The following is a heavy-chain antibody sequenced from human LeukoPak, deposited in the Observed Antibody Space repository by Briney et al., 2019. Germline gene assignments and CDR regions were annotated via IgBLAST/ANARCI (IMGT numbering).Heavy chain of an antibody. CDR1: GFTFSSSG. CDR2: ISYDGSNK. Sequence: GGSLRLSCAASGFTFSSSGMHWVRQAPGKGLEWVAVISYDGSNKYYADSVKGRFTISRDNSKNTLYLQMNSLRAEDTAVYYCAILSGAAAANQAFDIWGQGTMVTVSS. J-gene: IGHJ3*02. CDR3: AILSGAAAANQAFDI. V-gene: IGHV3-30*03. D-gene: IGHD6-13*01.